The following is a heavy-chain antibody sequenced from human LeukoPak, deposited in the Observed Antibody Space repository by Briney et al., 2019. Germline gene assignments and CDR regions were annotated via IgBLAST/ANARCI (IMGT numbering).Heavy chain of an antibody. CDR3: ARAKGMVFTVIVVVMDWFDP. Sequence: GPSVKVSCMASGYTFTSYGISWVRQAPGQGLEWIGSTSAYIGNTNYAHKLQGRVTMTTDTCTSTAYMELRSLRSDDTAVYYCARAKGMVFTVIVVVMDWFDPWGQGTLVTVSS. V-gene: IGHV1-18*01. CDR2: TSAYIGNT. CDR1: GYTFTSYG. D-gene: IGHD3-22*01. J-gene: IGHJ5*02.